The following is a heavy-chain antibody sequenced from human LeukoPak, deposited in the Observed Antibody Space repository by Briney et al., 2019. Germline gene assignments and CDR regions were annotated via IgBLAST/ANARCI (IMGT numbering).Heavy chain of an antibody. Sequence: PGGSLRLSCAASGFTFDDYAMHWVRQAPGKGLEWVPGISWNSGSIGYADSVKGRFTISRDNAKNSLYLQMNSLRAEDTALYYCAKGEYFQHWGQGTLVTVSS. J-gene: IGHJ1*01. CDR2: ISWNSGSI. D-gene: IGHD1-26*01. CDR3: AKGEYFQH. V-gene: IGHV3-9*01. CDR1: GFTFDDYA.